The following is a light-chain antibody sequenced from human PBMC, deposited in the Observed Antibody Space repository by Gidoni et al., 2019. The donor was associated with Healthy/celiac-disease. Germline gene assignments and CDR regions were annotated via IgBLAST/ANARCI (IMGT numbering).Light chain of an antibody. CDR1: QDISNY. V-gene: IGKV1-33*01. CDR2: DAS. Sequence: DIQMTQSPSSLSASVGDRVTITCQASQDISNYLNWYQQKPGKAPKLLIYDASNLETGVPSRFSGSRSGTDFTFTISSLQPEDIATYYCQQYDNLPSITFXQXTRLEIK. J-gene: IGKJ5*01. CDR3: QQYDNLPSIT.